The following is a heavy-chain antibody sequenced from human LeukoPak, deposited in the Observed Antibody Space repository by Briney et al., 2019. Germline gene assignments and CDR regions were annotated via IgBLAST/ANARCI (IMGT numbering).Heavy chain of an antibody. D-gene: IGHD2/OR15-2a*01. CDR1: GYSFTSYW. CDR3: ARHYSMATDWFDP. J-gene: IGHJ5*02. CDR2: IYPGDSDT. Sequence: GESLKISCKGSGYSFTSYWIGWVRQMPGKGLEWMGIIYPGDSDTRYSPSLQGQVAISADKSISTAYLQWSSLKASDTAMYYCARHYSMATDWFDPWGQGTLDTVSS. V-gene: IGHV5-51*01.